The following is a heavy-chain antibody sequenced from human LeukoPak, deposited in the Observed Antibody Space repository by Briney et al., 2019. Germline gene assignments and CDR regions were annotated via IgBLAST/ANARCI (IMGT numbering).Heavy chain of an antibody. V-gene: IGHV5-10-1*01. CDR3: ARHYLGFGSVFDP. D-gene: IGHD3-10*01. Sequence: GESLKISCEGSGYSFTSYWISWVRQMPGKGLEWMGRIDPSDSYTNYSPSFQGHVTISVDKSISTAYLQWSSLKASDTAMYYCARHYLGFGSVFDPWGQGTLVTVSS. CDR1: GYSFTSYW. CDR2: IDPSDSYT. J-gene: IGHJ5*02.